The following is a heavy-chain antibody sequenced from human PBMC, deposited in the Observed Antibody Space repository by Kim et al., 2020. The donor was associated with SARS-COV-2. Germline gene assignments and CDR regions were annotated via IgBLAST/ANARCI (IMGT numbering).Heavy chain of an antibody. D-gene: IGHD6-19*01. CDR2: INHSGST. CDR1: GGSFSGYY. Sequence: SETLSLTCAVYGGSFSGYYWSWIRQPPGKGLEWIGEINHSGSTNYNPSLQSRVTISVDTYKNQFSLKLSSVTAADTAVYYCAQAVAGEGYYYGMDVWGQGTTVTVSS. J-gene: IGHJ6*02. V-gene: IGHV4-34*01. CDR3: AQAVAGEGYYYGMDV.